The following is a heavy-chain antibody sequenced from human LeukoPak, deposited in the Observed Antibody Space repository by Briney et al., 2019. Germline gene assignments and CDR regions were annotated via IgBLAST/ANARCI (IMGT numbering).Heavy chain of an antibody. Sequence: GGSLRLSCAASGFTFSSYGMHWVRQAPGRGLEWLAVIWYDGSNKYYGDSRFTISRDNSKSTVYLQMNSLRAEDTAVYYCARGGYCSSTSCSPFDYWGQGTLVTVSS. CDR2: IWYDGSNK. D-gene: IGHD2-2*01. CDR3: ARGGYCSSTSCSPFDY. V-gene: IGHV3-33*01. J-gene: IGHJ4*02. CDR1: GFTFSSYG.